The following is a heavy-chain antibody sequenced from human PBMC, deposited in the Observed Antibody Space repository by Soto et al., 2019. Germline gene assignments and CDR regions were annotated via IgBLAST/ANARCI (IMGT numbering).Heavy chain of an antibody. J-gene: IGHJ4*02. CDR2: INSDGSST. V-gene: IGHV3-74*01. CDR1: GFTFSSYW. Sequence: EVQLVESGGGLVQPGGSLRLSCAASGFTFSSYWMHWVRQAPGKGLVWVSRINSDGSSTSYADSVKGRFTISRDNAKNTLYLQMNSLRAEDTAVYCCARPLGAGLHSNYYFDYWGQGTLVTVSS. D-gene: IGHD1-26*01. CDR3: ARPLGAGLHSNYYFDY.